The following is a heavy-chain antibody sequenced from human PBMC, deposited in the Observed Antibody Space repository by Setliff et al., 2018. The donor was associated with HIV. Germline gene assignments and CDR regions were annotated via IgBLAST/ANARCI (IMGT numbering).Heavy chain of an antibody. CDR3: ASMERGSGFSNRNYFDY. Sequence: SETLSLTCTVSGYSISSGYYWGWIRQPPGKGLEWIGYIYYRGGTNYNPSLKSRLTISVDTSKNQFSLKLSSVTAADTAVYYCASMERGSGFSNRNYFDYWGQGTLVTVSS. D-gene: IGHD6-19*01. J-gene: IGHJ4*02. CDR1: GYSISSGYY. V-gene: IGHV4-61*01. CDR2: IYYRGGT.